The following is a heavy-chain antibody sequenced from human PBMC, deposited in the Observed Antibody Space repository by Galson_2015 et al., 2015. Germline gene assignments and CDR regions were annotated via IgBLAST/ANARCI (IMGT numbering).Heavy chain of an antibody. CDR2: IKEDGNER. V-gene: IGHV3-7*01. CDR1: GFTFSDYW. D-gene: IGHD2-8*02. J-gene: IGHJ4*02. Sequence: SLRLSCAASGFTFSDYWMNWVRQAPGKGLEWVANIKEDGNERYYVDSVKGRFTISRDKAKNSLYLQMNSLRADDTAVYYCARLLGFCRGGGCYPDYWGQGTLVTVSS. CDR3: ARLLGFCRGGGCYPDY.